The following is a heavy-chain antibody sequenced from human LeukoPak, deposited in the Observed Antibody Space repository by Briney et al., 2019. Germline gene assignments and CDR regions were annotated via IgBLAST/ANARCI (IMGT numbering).Heavy chain of an antibody. CDR3: ARDLRYSYGPFDY. CDR2: ISSSSSYI. Sequence: GGSLRLPCAASGFTFSSYSMNWVRQAPGKGLEWVSSISSSSSYIYYADSVKGRFTISRDNAKNSLYLQMNSLRAEDTAVYYCARDLRYSYGPFDYWGQGTLVTVSS. CDR1: GFTFSSYS. J-gene: IGHJ4*02. V-gene: IGHV3-21*01. D-gene: IGHD5-18*01.